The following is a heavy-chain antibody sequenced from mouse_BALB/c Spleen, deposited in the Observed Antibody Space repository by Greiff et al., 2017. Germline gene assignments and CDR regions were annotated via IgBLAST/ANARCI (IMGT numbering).Heavy chain of an antibody. CDR1: GFTFSSFG. J-gene: IGHJ4*01. CDR2: ISSGSSTI. Sequence: EVQVVESGGGLVQPGGSRKLSCAASGFTFSSFGMHWVRQAPEKGLEWVAYISSGSSTIYYADTVKGRFTISRDNPKNTLFLQMTSLRSEDTAMYYCARSYYGNYRGYMDYWGQGTSVTVSS. V-gene: IGHV5-17*02. D-gene: IGHD2-10*01. CDR3: ARSYYGNYRGYMDY.